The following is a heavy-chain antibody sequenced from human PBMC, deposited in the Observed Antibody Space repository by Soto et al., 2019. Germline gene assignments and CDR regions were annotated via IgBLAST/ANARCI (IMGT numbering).Heavy chain of an antibody. CDR3: AKEGAQLVPNYFDY. CDR2: IKGDGSRT. V-gene: IGHV3-74*01. D-gene: IGHD6-6*01. J-gene: IGHJ4*02. CDR1: GFSFSNWW. Sequence: DVQLVESGGGLFQPGGSLRLSCAASGFSFSNWWMHWVRQAPGKGLVWVSRIKGDGSRTNYADSVKGRFTVSRDNAKNTVYLQVNSLRVEDTAVYYCAKEGAQLVPNYFDYWGQGTLVTVSS.